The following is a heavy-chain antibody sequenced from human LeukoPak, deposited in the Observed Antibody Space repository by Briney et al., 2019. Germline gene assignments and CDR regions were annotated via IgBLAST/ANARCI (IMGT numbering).Heavy chain of an antibody. J-gene: IGHJ4*02. CDR2: IRSDGSDT. V-gene: IGHV3-74*01. D-gene: IGHD5-24*01. CDR3: ARPQMATISSPFDY. CDR1: GFTFSDTW. Sequence: PGGSLRLSCAASGFTFSDTWMHWVRQAPGEGLVWVSRIRSDGSDTRYAESVKGRFTISRDNAKNTLYLQMNSLRAEDTAVYYCARPQMATISSPFDYWGQGTLVTVSS.